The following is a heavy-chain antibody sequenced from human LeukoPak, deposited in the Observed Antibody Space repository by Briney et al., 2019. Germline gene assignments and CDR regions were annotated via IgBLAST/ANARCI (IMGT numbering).Heavy chain of an antibody. J-gene: IGHJ6*03. V-gene: IGHV4-34*01. CDR2: INHSGST. CDR1: GGSFSGYY. Sequence: KSSETLSLTCAVYGGSFSGYYWSWIRQPPGKGLEWIGEINHSGSTNYNPSLKSRVTISVDTSKNQFSLKLSSVTAADTALYYCAREFYYYYYMDVWGKGTTVTISS. CDR3: AREFYYYYYMDV.